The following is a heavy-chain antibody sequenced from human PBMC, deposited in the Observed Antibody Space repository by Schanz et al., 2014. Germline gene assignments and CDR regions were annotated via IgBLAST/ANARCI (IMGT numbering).Heavy chain of an antibody. J-gene: IGHJ4*02. D-gene: IGHD3-3*02. CDR3: AQTRGTFMVPIDN. CDR2: IGDDGADK. V-gene: IGHV3-7*01. CDR1: GFSFSTHW. Sequence: EVQLVESGGGLVKPGGSLRLSCAASGFSFSTHWMAWVRQAPGKGLEWVANIGDDGADKYYLDSVRGRFTISRDNARNSLYLQLNSLRVEDSGVYFCAQTRGTFMVPIDNWGQGVRVIVSS.